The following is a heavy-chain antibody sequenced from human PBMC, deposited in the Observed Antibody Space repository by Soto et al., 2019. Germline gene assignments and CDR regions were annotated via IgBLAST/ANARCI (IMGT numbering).Heavy chain of an antibody. J-gene: IGHJ4*02. CDR1: GFTFCSYA. Sequence: GSLSLSCTASGFTFCSYAMSWVRRAPEKGLEWVSAISGGDGTTWYADSARGRFTISRDNSKNTVYLQMTRLRAEDTAIYYCAKDRNYPRDQFDDWGQGTLVTVSS. V-gene: IGHV3-23*01. CDR2: ISGGDGTT. D-gene: IGHD1-7*01. CDR3: AKDRNYPRDQFDD.